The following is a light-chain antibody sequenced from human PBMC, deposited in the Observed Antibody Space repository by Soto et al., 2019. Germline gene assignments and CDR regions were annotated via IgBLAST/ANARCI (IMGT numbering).Light chain of an antibody. CDR1: QSVSID. Sequence: EIVMTQSPATLSVSPGERATLSCKASQSVSIDVAWYQQTPGQAPRLLIYGASTRATGIPDRFSGSGSDTDFSLTIRRLDPEDFAMYYCLLYFSPDRYTFGPGTKVQIK. J-gene: IGKJ2*01. CDR3: LLYFSPDRYT. CDR2: GAS. V-gene: IGKV3D-15*01.